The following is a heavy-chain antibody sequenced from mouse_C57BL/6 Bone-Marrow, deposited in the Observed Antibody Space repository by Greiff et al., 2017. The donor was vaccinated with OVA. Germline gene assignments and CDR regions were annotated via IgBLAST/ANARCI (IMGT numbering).Heavy chain of an antibody. CDR1: GYTFTSYW. V-gene: IGHV1-72*01. CDR2: IDPNSGGT. Sequence: QVQLKQPGAELVKPGASVKLSCKASGYTFTSYWMHWVKQRPGRGLEWIGRIDPNSGGTKYNEKFKSKATLTVATPSSTAYMHLSSLTSEDSAVYYCARGAYYSNYVGVYFDYWGQGTTLTVSS. D-gene: IGHD2-5*01. CDR3: ARGAYYSNYVGVYFDY. J-gene: IGHJ2*01.